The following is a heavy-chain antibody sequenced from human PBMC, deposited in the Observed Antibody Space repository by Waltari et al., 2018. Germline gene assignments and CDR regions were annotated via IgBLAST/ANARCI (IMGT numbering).Heavy chain of an antibody. CDR1: GFRFSSYA. CDR3: ARDYCDRSNCHGMDV. CDR2: IAYNARNI. D-gene: IGHD3-22*01. J-gene: IGHJ6*02. V-gene: IGHV3-30*03. Sequence: VHLLDSGGGMVQSGRFLGLRGALVGFRFSSYALHWVREAPGKGLEWVAVIAYNARNIYYVDSVKGRFTISRDNSKRMLYLQMNSLRAEDTAVYYCARDYCDRSNCHGMDVWGQGTTVTVSS.